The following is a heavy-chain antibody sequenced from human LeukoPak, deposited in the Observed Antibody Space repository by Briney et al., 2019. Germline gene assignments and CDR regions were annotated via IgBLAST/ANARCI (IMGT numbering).Heavy chain of an antibody. V-gene: IGHV3-48*01. Sequence: GGSLRLSCAAPGFTFSSYSMNWVRQAPGKGLEWVSYISSSSSTIYYADSVKGRFTISRDNAKNSLYLQMNSLRAEDTAVYYCAKDKVYDFWSGYWGRLDVWGKGTTVTVSS. D-gene: IGHD3-3*01. CDR2: ISSSSSTI. CDR1: GFTFSSYS. CDR3: AKDKVYDFWSGYWGRLDV. J-gene: IGHJ6*04.